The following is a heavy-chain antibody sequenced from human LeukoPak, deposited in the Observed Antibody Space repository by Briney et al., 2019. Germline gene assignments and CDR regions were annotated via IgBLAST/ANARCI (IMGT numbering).Heavy chain of an antibody. CDR3: AATPRSAFDY. J-gene: IGHJ4*02. CDR1: GYSISSNYY. V-gene: IGHV4-38-2*01. Sequence: SETLSLTCAVSGYSISSNYYWGWIWQPPGKGLEWIGTIYHSGTTYYNPSLKSRLTISVDTSKNQFSLKLSSVTAADTAVYYCAATPRSAFDYWGRGTLVTVSS. CDR2: IYHSGTT.